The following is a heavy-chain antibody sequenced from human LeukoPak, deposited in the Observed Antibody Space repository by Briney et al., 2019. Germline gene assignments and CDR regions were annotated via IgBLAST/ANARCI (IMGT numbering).Heavy chain of an antibody. V-gene: IGHV1-2*02. CDR1: GYTFTGYY. Sequence: ASVKVSCKASGYTFTGYYMHWVRQAPGQGLEWMGWINPNSGGTNYAQKFQGRVTMTRDTSISTVYMELSRLRSDDTAVYYCARLTRFYVSRGYYDTFDIWGQGTMVTVSS. J-gene: IGHJ3*02. CDR2: INPNSGGT. CDR3: ARLTRFYVSRGYYDTFDI. D-gene: IGHD3-22*01.